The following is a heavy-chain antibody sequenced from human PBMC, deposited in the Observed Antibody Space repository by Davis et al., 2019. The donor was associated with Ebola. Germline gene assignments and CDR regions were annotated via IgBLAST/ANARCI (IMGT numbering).Heavy chain of an antibody. Sequence: MPSETLSLTCAVSGGSISRGGYSWSWIRQPPGKGLEWIGYIYHSGSTKYNPSLESRVTMSVDRSKNQFSLKAKSVTAADTAVYYCASTLFFSMIDWGRGTVVTVSS. CDR1: GGSISRGGYS. CDR3: ASTLFFSMID. CDR2: IYHSGST. D-gene: IGHD3-22*01. J-gene: IGHJ4*02. V-gene: IGHV4-30-2*01.